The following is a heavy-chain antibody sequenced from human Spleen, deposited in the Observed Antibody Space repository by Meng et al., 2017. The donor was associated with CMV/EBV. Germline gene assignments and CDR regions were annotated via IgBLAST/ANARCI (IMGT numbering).Heavy chain of an antibody. D-gene: IGHD3-3*02. CDR3: ARVLGNDAFDI. CDR1: GGSFSDYY. J-gene: IGHJ3*02. CDR2: INHSGST. Sequence: SETLSLTGTVYGGSFSDYYWTWIRQSPGKGXEWIGEINHSGSTNYNPSLKSRVTISVDTSKNQFSLNLTSVTAADTAVYFCARVLGNDAFDIWGQGTLVTVSS. V-gene: IGHV4-34*01.